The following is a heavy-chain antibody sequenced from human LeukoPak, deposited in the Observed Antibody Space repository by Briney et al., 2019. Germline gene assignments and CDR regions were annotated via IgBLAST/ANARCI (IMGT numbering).Heavy chain of an antibody. V-gene: IGHV1-2*06. CDR2: INPNSGGT. CDR3: AIPPLYDSSGYYYYYYYLDV. J-gene: IGHJ6*03. D-gene: IGHD3-22*01. Sequence: AVKVSCKASGYTFTGYYMHWVRQAPGQGLEWMGRINPNSGGTNYAQKFQGRVTMTRDTSISTTYMELSRLRSDDTAVYYCAIPPLYDSSGYYYYYYYLDVWGKGTTVTVSS. CDR1: GYTFTGYY.